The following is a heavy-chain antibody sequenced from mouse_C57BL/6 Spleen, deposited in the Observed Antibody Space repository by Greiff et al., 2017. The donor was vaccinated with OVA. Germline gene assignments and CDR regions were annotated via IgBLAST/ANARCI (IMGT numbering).Heavy chain of an antibody. CDR2: INPNNGGT. Sequence: EVQLQQSGPELVKPGASVKISCKASGYTFTDYYMNWVKQSHGKSLEWIGDINPNNGGTSYNQKFKGKATLTVDKSSSTAYMELRSLTSEDSAVYYCARSLYYGSSSYAMDYWGQGTSVTVSS. CDR3: ARSLYYGSSSYAMDY. V-gene: IGHV1-26*01. D-gene: IGHD1-1*01. J-gene: IGHJ4*01. CDR1: GYTFTDYY.